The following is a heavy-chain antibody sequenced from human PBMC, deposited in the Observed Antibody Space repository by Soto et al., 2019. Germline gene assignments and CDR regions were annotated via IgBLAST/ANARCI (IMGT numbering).Heavy chain of an antibody. J-gene: IGHJ6*02. CDR2: IMPVFATP. D-gene: IGHD3-3*02. V-gene: IGHV1-69*12. CDR1: GGTFSTSA. CDR3: ARDKDRQQLGGNYYYILDV. Sequence: QVQLVQSGAEVKKPGSSVKVSCKASGGTFSTSAISWVRQAPGQGLEWVGGIMPVFATPDYAQKFQGRVTITADESTTTAYRELTSLRTDDTAVYYCARDKDRQQLGGNYYYILDVWGQGTAITVSS.